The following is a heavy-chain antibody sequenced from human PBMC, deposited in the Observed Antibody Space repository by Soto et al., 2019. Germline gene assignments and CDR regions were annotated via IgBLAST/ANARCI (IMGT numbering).Heavy chain of an antibody. Sequence: SETLSLTCAVSGVSISSGGYSWSWIRQPPGKGLEWIGYIYHSGSTYHNPSLQGRVTMTRDTSTSTVYMELSSLRSEDTAVYYCARDHSGYYDSSGYFSYYFDYWGQGTLVTVSS. CDR3: ARDHSGYYDSSGYFSYYFDY. CDR2: IYHSGST. J-gene: IGHJ4*02. D-gene: IGHD3-22*01. V-gene: IGHV4-30-2*01. CDR1: GVSISSGGYS.